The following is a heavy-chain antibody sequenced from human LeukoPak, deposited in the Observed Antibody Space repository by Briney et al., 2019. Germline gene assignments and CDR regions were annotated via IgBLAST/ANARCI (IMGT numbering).Heavy chain of an antibody. CDR3: ARASIDYLFDY. Sequence: PGRSLRLSCTASGFTFGDYAMSWVRQAPGKGLEWVSSISSSSSYIYYADSVKGRFTISRDNAKNSLYLQMNSLRAEDTAVYYCARASIDYLFDYWGQGTLVTVSS. V-gene: IGHV3-21*01. CDR2: ISSSSSYI. J-gene: IGHJ4*02. CDR1: GFTFGDYA. D-gene: IGHD4-11*01.